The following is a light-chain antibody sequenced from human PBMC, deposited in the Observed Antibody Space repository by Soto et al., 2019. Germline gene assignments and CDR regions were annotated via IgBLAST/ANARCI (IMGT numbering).Light chain of an antibody. CDR2: AAS. Sequence: DIQMTQSPSSLPASVGDRATITCRPSQTIISYLNWYQQSPGKAPKLLIYAASSLQSGVPSRFSGSGSGTDFTLTISSLQPEDFATYYCQQSSNIPYTFGQGTKLEIK. CDR1: QTIISY. V-gene: IGKV1-39*01. CDR3: QQSSNIPYT. J-gene: IGKJ2*01.